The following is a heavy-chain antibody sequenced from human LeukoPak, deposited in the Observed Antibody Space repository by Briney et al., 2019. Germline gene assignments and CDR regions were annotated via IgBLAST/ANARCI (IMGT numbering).Heavy chain of an antibody. V-gene: IGHV3-30-3*01. CDR3: ARGYCSGGSCYSQEYFQH. Sequence: GGSLRLSCAASGFTFSSYAMHWVRQAPGKGLEWVAVISYDGSNKYYADSVKGRFTISRDNSKNTLYLQMNSLRAEDTAVYYCARGYCSGGSCYSQEYFQHWGQGTLVTVSS. D-gene: IGHD2-15*01. CDR1: GFTFSSYA. J-gene: IGHJ1*01. CDR2: ISYDGSNK.